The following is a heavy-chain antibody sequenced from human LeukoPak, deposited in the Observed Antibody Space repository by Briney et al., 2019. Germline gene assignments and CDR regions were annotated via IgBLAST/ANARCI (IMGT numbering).Heavy chain of an antibody. D-gene: IGHD3/OR15-3a*01. Sequence: PGRSLRLSCAASGFTFDDYAMHSVRQAPGKGLEWVSGVTWNSGIIVYADSVKGRFTVSRDNARNSLFLEMTSLRGDDTALYYCAKGKRSGLVYSAIDHWGQGTLVSVSS. CDR3: AKGKRSGLVYSAIDH. V-gene: IGHV3-9*01. J-gene: IGHJ4*02. CDR2: VTWNSGII. CDR1: GFTFDDYA.